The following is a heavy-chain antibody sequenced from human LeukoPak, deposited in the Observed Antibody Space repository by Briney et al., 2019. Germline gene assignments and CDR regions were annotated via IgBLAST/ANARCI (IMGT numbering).Heavy chain of an antibody. Sequence: ASVKLSCKSSGYTFSFYYMHWTRQAPGQGLAWMGLINPSSGSTNYAQNFQDRVTLTRDTSTSTVYMELSSLRSEDTAVYYCAKGDDSFDSWLWGPGSLVTVSS. CDR3: AKGDDSFDSWL. D-gene: IGHD3-22*01. J-gene: IGHJ4*02. CDR2: INPSSGST. V-gene: IGHV1-46*01. CDR1: GYTFSFYY.